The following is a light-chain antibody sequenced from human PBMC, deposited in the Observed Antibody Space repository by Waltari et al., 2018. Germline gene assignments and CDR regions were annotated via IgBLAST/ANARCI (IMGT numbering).Light chain of an antibody. Sequence: SVLTQPPSASGAPGQRVTISRSGSNSNIATNYVYWYQQLPGTPPKLLIYSNNQRPSGVPDRFAGSKSGTSASLAVSGLRSEDEADYYCAAWDDSLSVWVFGGGTKLTVL. CDR2: SNN. CDR3: AAWDDSLSVWV. V-gene: IGLV1-47*01. CDR1: NSNIATNY. J-gene: IGLJ3*02.